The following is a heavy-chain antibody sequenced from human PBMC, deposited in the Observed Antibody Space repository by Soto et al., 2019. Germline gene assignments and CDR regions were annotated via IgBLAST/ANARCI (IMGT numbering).Heavy chain of an antibody. J-gene: IGHJ4*02. CDR2: ISYDGSNK. CDR3: AKDHYYGSGSYYLCFDF. Sequence: GGSLRLSCAASGFTFSSDGMHWVRQAPGKGLEWVAVISYDGSNKYYADSVKGRFTISRDNSNNTLYLQMNSLRAEDTAVYYCAKDHYYGSGSYYLCFDFWGQGTLVTVSS. V-gene: IGHV3-30*18. CDR1: GFTFSSDG. D-gene: IGHD3-10*01.